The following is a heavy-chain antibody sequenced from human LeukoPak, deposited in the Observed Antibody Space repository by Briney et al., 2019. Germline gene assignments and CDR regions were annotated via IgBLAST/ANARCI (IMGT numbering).Heavy chain of an antibody. CDR1: GYTFTSYD. CDR3: ARAPDYYDSSGYADY. V-gene: IGHV1-18*01. CDR2: ISAYNGNT. J-gene: IGHJ4*02. D-gene: IGHD3-22*01. Sequence: GASVRVSCKASGYTFTSYDINWVRQAPGQGLEWMGWISAYNGNTNYAQKLQGRVTMTTDTSTSTAYMELRSLRSDDTAVYYCARAPDYYDSSGYADYWGQGTLVTVSS.